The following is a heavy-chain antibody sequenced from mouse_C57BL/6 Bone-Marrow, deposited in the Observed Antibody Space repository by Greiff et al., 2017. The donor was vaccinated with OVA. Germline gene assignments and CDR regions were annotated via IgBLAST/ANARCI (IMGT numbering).Heavy chain of an antibody. CDR2: IWGVGST. CDR3: ASRYGSSGFAY. CDR1: GFSLTSYG. D-gene: IGHD1-1*01. V-gene: IGHV2-6*01. Sequence: VKVVESGPGLVAPSQSLSITCTVSGFSLTSYGVDWVRQSPGKGLEWLGVIWGVGSTNYNSALKSRLSISKDNSKSQVFLKMNSLQTDDTAMYYCASRYGSSGFAYWGQGTLVTVSA. J-gene: IGHJ3*01.